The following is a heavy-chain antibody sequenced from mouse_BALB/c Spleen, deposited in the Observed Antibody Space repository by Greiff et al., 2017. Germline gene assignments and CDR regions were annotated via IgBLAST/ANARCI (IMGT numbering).Heavy chain of an antibody. D-gene: IGHD2-4*01. Sequence: EVNLVESGGGLVQPGGSRKLSCAASGFTFSSFGMHWVRQAPEKGLEWVAYISSGSSTIYYADTVKGRFTISRDNPKNTLFLQMTSLRSEDTAMYYCARYDYDDGYAMDYWGQGTSVTVSS. J-gene: IGHJ4*01. CDR3: ARYDYDDGYAMDY. V-gene: IGHV5-17*02. CDR1: GFTFSSFG. CDR2: ISSGSSTI.